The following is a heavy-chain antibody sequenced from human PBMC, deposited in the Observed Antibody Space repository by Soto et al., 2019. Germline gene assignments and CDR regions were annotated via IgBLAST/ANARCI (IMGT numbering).Heavy chain of an antibody. V-gene: IGHV3-21*01. CDR1: GFTFSSYS. J-gene: IGHJ4*02. Sequence: PGGSLRLSCAASGFTFSSYSMNWVRQAPGKGLEWVSSISSSSSYIYYADSVKGRFTISRDNAENSLYLQMNSLGDGDTAVYYCATDHYGSTSDALEYCGQGNMVTVSS. CDR2: ISSSSSYI. D-gene: IGHD4-17*01. CDR3: ATDHYGSTSDALEY.